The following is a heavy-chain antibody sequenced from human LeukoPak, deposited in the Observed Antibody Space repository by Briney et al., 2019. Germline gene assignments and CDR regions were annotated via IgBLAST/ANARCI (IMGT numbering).Heavy chain of an antibody. Sequence: GESLKISCKGSGYSVTSYWIGWVRQMPGKGLEWMGIIYPGDSDTRYSPSFQGQVTISADKSISTAYLQWSSLKASDTAMYYCARQEERELLGNSFGYWGQGTLVTVSS. CDR1: GYSVTSYW. D-gene: IGHD1-26*01. CDR2: IYPGDSDT. J-gene: IGHJ4*02. V-gene: IGHV5-51*01. CDR3: ARQEERELLGNSFGY.